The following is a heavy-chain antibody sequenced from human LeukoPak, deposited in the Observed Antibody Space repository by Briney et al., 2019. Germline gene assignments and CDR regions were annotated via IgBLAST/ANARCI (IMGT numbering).Heavy chain of an antibody. J-gene: IGHJ3*02. CDR3: ARPDRSSGWYGEIVGSFDI. D-gene: IGHD6-19*01. CDR2: INPNSGGT. Sequence: GASVKVSCKASGYTFTGYYMHWVRQAPGQGLEWMGWINPNSGGTNYAQKFQGRVTMTRDTSISTAYMELSRLRSDDTAVYYCARPDRSSGWYGEIVGSFDIWGQGTMVTVSS. V-gene: IGHV1-2*02. CDR1: GYTFTGYY.